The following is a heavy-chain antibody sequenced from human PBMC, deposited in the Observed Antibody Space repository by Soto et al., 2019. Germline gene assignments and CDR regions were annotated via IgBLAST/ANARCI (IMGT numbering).Heavy chain of an antibody. V-gene: IGHV3-15*07. CDR2: IKSKTDGGTT. CDR1: GFTFSNAW. D-gene: IGHD1-26*01. Sequence: EVQLVESGGGLVKPGGSLRLSCAASGFTFSNAWMNWVRQAPGKGLEWVGRIKSKTDGGTTDYAAPVKGRFTISRDDSKNTLYLQMNSLKNEDTAVYYCTTAIGGSYYFDYWGQGTLVTVSS. J-gene: IGHJ4*02. CDR3: TTAIGGSYYFDY.